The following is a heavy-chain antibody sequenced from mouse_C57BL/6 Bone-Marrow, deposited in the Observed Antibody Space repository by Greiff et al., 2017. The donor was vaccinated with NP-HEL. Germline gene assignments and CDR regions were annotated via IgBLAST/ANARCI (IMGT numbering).Heavy chain of an antibody. V-gene: IGHV14-4*01. J-gene: IGHJ1*03. Sequence: VQLKESGAELVRPGASVKLSCTASGFNIKDDYMHWVKQRPEQGLEWIGWIDPENGDTEYASKFQDKATITADTSSNTAYLQLSSLTSEDTAVYYCTTVIWDPSFDVWGTGTTVTVSS. CDR3: TTVIWDPSFDV. CDR1: GFNIKDDY. D-gene: IGHD4-1*01. CDR2: IDPENGDT.